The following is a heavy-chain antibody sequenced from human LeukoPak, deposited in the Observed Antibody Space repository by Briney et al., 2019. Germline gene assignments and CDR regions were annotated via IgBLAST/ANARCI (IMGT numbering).Heavy chain of an antibody. V-gene: IGHV3-30*01. CDR3: ARELPPYYDFWSGRLDY. CDR1: GFTFCSYA. CDR2: ISYDGSNK. D-gene: IGHD3-3*01. Sequence: PGGSLRLSCAASGFTFCSYAMHWVRQAPGKGLEWVAVISYDGSNKYYADSVKGRFTISRDNSKNTLYLQMNSLRAEDTAVYYCARELPPYYDFWSGRLDYWGQGTLVTVSS. J-gene: IGHJ4*02.